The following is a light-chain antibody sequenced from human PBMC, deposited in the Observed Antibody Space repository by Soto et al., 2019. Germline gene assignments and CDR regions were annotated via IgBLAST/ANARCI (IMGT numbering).Light chain of an antibody. Sequence: EIGWTRTPAKLSLSPSERDTLSCRASQSVGSSLAWYQQKLGQAPRLLIYAASKRVTGIPARFSGSGSGTDLTLTISCLEPEDFALYYCPQRSSWPIPFGGGTMAAIK. CDR1: QSVGSS. J-gene: IGKJ4*01. CDR2: AAS. V-gene: IGKV3-11*01. CDR3: PQRSSWPIP.